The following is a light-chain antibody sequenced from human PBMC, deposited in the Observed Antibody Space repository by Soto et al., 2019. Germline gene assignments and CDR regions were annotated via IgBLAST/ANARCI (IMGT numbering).Light chain of an antibody. CDR1: QGIRND. CDR3: LQHSNIPPT. V-gene: IGKV1-6*01. J-gene: IGKJ1*01. CDR2: AAS. Sequence: AIQMTQSPSSLSASVGDRVTITCRASQGIRNDLDWYQQKPGKAPKLLIYAASSLQTGVPSRFSGSGSGTDFTLTISSLQPEDFSTYYCLQHSNIPPTFGQGTKVDIK.